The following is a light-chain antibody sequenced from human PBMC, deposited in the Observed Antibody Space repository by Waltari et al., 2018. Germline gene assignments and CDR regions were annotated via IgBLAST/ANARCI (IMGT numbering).Light chain of an antibody. Sequence: QSVLTQPPSASGTPGQTVSISCSGSSSSIGSNPVSWYQVLPGAAPRLLIHPDSQRPSAVPDRFSASRYGTSSSLAISGLQFEDAAEYYCAAWVDSLYGCFFGTGTRVTVL. J-gene: IGLJ1*01. CDR3: AAWVDSLYGCF. CDR1: SSSIGSNP. V-gene: IGLV1-44*01. CDR2: PDS.